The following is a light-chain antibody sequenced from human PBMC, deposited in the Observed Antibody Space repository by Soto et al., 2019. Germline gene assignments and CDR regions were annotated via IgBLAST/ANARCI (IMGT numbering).Light chain of an antibody. J-gene: IGKJ2*01. CDR1: QTISSS. V-gene: IGKV1-5*01. CDR2: GAS. CDR3: HQYKSYSPYT. Sequence: EIQMTQSPPTLAASIGERVTITCRASQTISSSLAWYQQKAGQAPKLLIYGASSLESGVPSRFSGTGSGTEFTRTISRLRPDDFATYDCHQYKSYSPYTFGQGTKLEIK.